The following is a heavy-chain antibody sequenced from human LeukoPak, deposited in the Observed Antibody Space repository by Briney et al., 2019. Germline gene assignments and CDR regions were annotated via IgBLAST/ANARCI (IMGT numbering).Heavy chain of an antibody. CDR1: GFTFSSYA. D-gene: IGHD6-19*01. J-gene: IGHJ6*03. V-gene: IGHV3-30-3*01. Sequence: PGGSLRLSCAASGFTFSSYAMHWVRQAPGKGLEWVAVISYDGSNKYYADSVKGRFTISRDNSKNTLYLQMNSLRSEDTAVYYCARAGEGEEAGPPPGDYYYYMDVWGKGTTVTVSS. CDR3: ARAGEGEEAGPPPGDYYYYMDV. CDR2: ISYDGSNK.